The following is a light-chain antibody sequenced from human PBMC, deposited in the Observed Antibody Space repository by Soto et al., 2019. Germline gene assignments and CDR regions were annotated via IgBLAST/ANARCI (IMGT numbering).Light chain of an antibody. Sequence: EIVLTQSPGTLSLSPGERATLSCRASQSVSSSYLAWYQQKPGQAPRLLIYGASSRATGIPDRFSGSGSGTDFTLTISRLEPEDFAVYYSQQYGSSPHWTFGQGTKVDIK. CDR1: QSVSSSY. V-gene: IGKV3-20*01. J-gene: IGKJ1*01. CDR3: QQYGSSPHWT. CDR2: GAS.